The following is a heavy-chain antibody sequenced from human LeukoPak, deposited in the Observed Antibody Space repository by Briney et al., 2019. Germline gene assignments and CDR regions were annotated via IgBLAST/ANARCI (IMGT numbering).Heavy chain of an antibody. V-gene: IGHV3-33*06. D-gene: IGHD6-13*01. CDR3: AKAIYPGYSSSWRGPPFDY. CDR1: GFTFSSYG. CDR2: IWYDGSNK. J-gene: IGHJ4*02. Sequence: GRSLRLSCAASGFTFSSYGMHWVRQAPGKGLEWVAVIWYDGSNKYYADSVKGRFTISRDNSKNTLYLQMNSLRAEDTAVYYCAKAIYPGYSSSWRGPPFDYWGQGTLVTVSS.